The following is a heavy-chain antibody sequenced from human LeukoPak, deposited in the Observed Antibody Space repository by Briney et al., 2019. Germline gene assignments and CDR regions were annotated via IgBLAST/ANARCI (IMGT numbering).Heavy chain of an antibody. CDR1: GFTFSSYS. CDR3: ARDPAYCSGGSCYRHFDY. CDR2: ISSSSSYI. Sequence: GGSLRLSCAASGFTFSSYSMTWVRQAPGKGLEWVSSISSSSSYIYYADSVKGRFTISRDNAKNSLYLQMNSLRAEDTAVYYCARDPAYCSGGSCYRHFDYWGQGTLVTVSS. J-gene: IGHJ4*02. V-gene: IGHV3-21*01. D-gene: IGHD2-15*01.